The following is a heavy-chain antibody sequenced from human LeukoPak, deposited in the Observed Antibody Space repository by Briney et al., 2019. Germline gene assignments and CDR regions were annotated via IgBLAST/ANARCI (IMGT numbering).Heavy chain of an antibody. V-gene: IGHV1-2*02. J-gene: IGHJ4*02. CDR1: GYTFTGYY. D-gene: IGHD6-6*01. CDR2: INPNSGGT. Sequence: GASVKLSCKASGYTFTGYYMHWVRQAPGQGLEWMGWINPNSGGTNYAQKFQGRVTMTRDTSISTAYMELSRLRSDDTAVYYCARLLSSSSVIKYYFDYWGQGTLVTVSS. CDR3: ARLLSSSSVIKYYFDY.